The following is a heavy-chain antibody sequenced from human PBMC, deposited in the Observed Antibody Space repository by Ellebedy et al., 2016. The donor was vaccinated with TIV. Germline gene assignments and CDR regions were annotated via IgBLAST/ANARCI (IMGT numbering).Heavy chain of an antibody. D-gene: IGHD3-16*02. CDR3: VKEQMITFGGVIVMSAFDI. V-gene: IGHV3-64D*06. J-gene: IGHJ3*02. CDR2: INSNGGST. CDR1: GFTFSSYA. Sequence: GESLKISCAASGFTFSSYAMHWVRQAPGKGLEYVSAINSNGGSTYYADSEKGRFTISRDNSKNTLYLQMSSLRAEDTAVYYCVKEQMITFGGVIVMSAFDIWGQGTMVTVSS.